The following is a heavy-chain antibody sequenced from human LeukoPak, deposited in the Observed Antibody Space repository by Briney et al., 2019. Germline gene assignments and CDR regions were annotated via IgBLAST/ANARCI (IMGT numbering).Heavy chain of an antibody. Sequence: SGTLSLTCAVSGGSISGYWWSWVRQPPGKGLEWIGEIVESGRTNYNPSLKSRATISGDKSESLFSLRLTSVSVADTAVYYCARHQMGANTFDYWGQGTLVTVSS. V-gene: IGHV4-4*02. CDR1: GGSISGYW. J-gene: IGHJ4*02. D-gene: IGHD1-26*01. CDR3: ARHQMGANTFDY. CDR2: IVESGRT.